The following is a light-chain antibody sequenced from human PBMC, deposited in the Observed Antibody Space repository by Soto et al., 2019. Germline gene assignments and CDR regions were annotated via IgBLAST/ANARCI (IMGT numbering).Light chain of an antibody. CDR1: SSDVGDYKY. J-gene: IGLJ1*01. CDR2: VNS. V-gene: IGLV2-14*01. Sequence: QSVLTQPASVSGSPVQSINISCTGTSSDVGDYKYVSWYQQQPDKAPKLIIFVNSNRPSGISNRFSASKSVNTASLTISGLQAEDEADYYCSSYTSSYTPYVLGTGTKLTVL. CDR3: SSYTSSYTPYV.